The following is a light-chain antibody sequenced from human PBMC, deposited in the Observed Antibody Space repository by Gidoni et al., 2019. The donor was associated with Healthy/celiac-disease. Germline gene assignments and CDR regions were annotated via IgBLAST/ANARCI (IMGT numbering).Light chain of an antibody. CDR3: SSYTSSSPVI. J-gene: IGLJ2*01. CDR1: SSDVGGYNY. Sequence: SALTQPASVSGSPGQSITISCTGNSSDVGGYNYVSWYQQHPGKAPKLMIYDVSNRPSGVSNRFSGSKSGNTASLTISGLQAEDEADYYCSSYTSSSPVIFGGGTKLTVL. CDR2: DVS. V-gene: IGLV2-14*01.